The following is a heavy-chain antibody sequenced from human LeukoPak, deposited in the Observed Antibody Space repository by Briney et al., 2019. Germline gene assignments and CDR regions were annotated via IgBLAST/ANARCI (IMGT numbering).Heavy chain of an antibody. CDR2: INPNSGGT. J-gene: IGHJ4*02. D-gene: IGHD6-13*01. Sequence: PGGSLRLSCAASGFIFSSYGMHWVRQAPGQGLEWMGWINPNSGGTNYAQKFQGRVTMTRDTSISTAYMELSRLRSDDTAVYYCARWPYSSSWYGFDYWGQGTLVTVSS. V-gene: IGHV1-2*02. CDR3: ARWPYSSSWYGFDY. CDR1: GFIFSSYG.